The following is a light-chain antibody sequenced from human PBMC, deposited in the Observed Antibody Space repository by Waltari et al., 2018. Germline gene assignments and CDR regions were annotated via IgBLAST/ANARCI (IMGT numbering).Light chain of an antibody. V-gene: IGKV1-39*01. Sequence: DIQMTQSPSSLSASVGDRVTVTCRASQTITTFLNWYQQKPVKAPRLLIYAASILQSGVPSRFSGSGSGTDFTLTISSLQPEDFVSYYCQQTYSSPYTFGQGTQLETK. CDR3: QQTYSSPYT. CDR2: AAS. J-gene: IGKJ2*01. CDR1: QTITTF.